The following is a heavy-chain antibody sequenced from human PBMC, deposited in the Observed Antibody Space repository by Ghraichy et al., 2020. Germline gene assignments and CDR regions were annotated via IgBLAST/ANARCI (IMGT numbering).Heavy chain of an antibody. V-gene: IGHV4-31*03. J-gene: IGHJ6*03. Sequence: LRLSCTVSGGSISSGGYYWSWIRQHPGKGLEWIGYIYYSGSTYYNPSLKSRVTISVDTSKNQFSLKLSSVTAADTAVYYCAREKGGYYYGSGSYNVNLSGDYYYYYMDVWGKGTTVTVSS. D-gene: IGHD3-10*01. CDR3: AREKGGYYYGSGSYNVNLSGDYYYYYMDV. CDR1: GGSISSGGYY. CDR2: IYYSGST.